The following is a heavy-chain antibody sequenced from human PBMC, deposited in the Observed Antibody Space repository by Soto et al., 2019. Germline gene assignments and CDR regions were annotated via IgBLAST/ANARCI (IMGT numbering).Heavy chain of an antibody. D-gene: IGHD2-15*01. CDR3: ARDAEGDIGVVVAANDYYGMDV. CDR1: GFTFSTYA. J-gene: IGHJ6*02. Sequence: GGSLRLSCAASGFTFSTYAMSWVRQAPGKGLEWVSAISSSSTYVYYADSVKGRFTISRDNSHNTLLLQMNSLRAEDTAVYYCARDAEGDIGVVVAANDYYGMDVWGQGTTVTVSS. CDR2: ISSSSTYV. V-gene: IGHV3-23*01.